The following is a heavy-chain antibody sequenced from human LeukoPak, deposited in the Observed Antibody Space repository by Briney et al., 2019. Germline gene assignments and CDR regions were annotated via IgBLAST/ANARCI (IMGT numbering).Heavy chain of an antibody. Sequence: GGSLRLSCAASGFTFSSYWMSWVRQAPGKGLEWVANIKQDGSEKYYVDSMKGRFTISRDNGKNSLDLQMNSLRAEDTAVFYCARVVGTAIDYWGQGTLVTVSS. CDR1: GFTFSSYW. CDR2: IKQDGSEK. CDR3: ARVVGTAIDY. V-gene: IGHV3-7*01. D-gene: IGHD1-1*01. J-gene: IGHJ4*02.